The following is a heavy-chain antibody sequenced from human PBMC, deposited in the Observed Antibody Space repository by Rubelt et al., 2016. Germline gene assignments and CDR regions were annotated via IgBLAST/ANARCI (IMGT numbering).Heavy chain of an antibody. J-gene: IGHJ4*02. CDR3: ARDRYCSGGSCYSHGY. CDR1: GFTFSSYA. D-gene: IGHD2-15*01. Sequence: LVQPGGSLRLSCAASGFTFSSYAMSWVRQAPGKGLEWVSAISGSGGSTYYADSVKGQFSISRDNSKNTLYLQMNSLRAEDTAVYYCARDRYCSGGSCYSHGYWGQGTLVTVSS. V-gene: IGHV3-23*01. CDR2: ISGSGGST.